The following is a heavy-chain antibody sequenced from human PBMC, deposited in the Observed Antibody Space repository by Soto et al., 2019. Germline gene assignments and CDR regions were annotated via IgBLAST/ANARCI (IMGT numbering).Heavy chain of an antibody. CDR3: GRAGDGDDYGVFGGSLDY. J-gene: IGHJ4*02. D-gene: IGHD4-17*01. V-gene: IGHV3-20*04. CDR2: INWNGGST. CDR1: GFTFDDYG. Sequence: EVQLVESGGGVVRPGGSLRLSCAASGFTFDDYGMSWVRQAPGKGLEWVSGINWNGGSTGYADSVKGRFTISRDNAKNYRDMRMNRLRAEEAALYYCGRAGDGDDYGVFGGSLDYWGQGTLVTVSS.